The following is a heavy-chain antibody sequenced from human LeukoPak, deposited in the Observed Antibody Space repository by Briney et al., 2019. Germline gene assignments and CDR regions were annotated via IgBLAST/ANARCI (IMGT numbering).Heavy chain of an antibody. J-gene: IGHJ6*03. CDR3: AGAIVGAKSNYYYYMNV. V-gene: IGHV4-34*01. D-gene: IGHD1-26*01. Sequence: SETLSLTCAVYGGSFSGYYWSWIRQPPGKGLEWIGEINHSGSTNYNPSLKRRVTISVDTSTNQSSLKLSSVTAAETAVYYCAGAIVGAKSNYYYYMNVWGKGTTVTVSS. CDR2: INHSGST. CDR1: GGSFSGYY.